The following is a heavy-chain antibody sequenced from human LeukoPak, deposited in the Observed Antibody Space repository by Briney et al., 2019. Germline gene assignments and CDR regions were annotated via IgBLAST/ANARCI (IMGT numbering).Heavy chain of an antibody. J-gene: IGHJ6*02. CDR2: ISSSSSYI. CDR1: GFTFSSYS. Sequence: KTGGSLRLSCAASGFTFSSYSMNWVRQAPGKGLEWVSSISSSSSYIYYADSVKGRFTISRDNAKNSLYLQMNSLRAEDTAVYYCAREVGVREGVPDAPYPEYYYYNAMDVWGQGTTVTVSS. V-gene: IGHV3-21*01. CDR3: AREVGVREGVPDAPYPEYYYYNAMDV. D-gene: IGHD2-2*01.